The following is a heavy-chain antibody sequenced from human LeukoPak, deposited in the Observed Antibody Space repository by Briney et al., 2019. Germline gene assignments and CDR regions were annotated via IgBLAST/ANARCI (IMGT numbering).Heavy chain of an antibody. D-gene: IGHD6-19*01. CDR3: ARRGPVGGGWGFDY. CDR1: GYTFTSYG. J-gene: IGHJ4*02. CDR2: ISGYYGNT. Sequence: ASVKVSCKASGYTFTSYGISWVRQAPGQGLEWMGWISGYYGNTDSSQNLQGRVTMTRDTSTSTAYMELRSLTSDDTAVYYCARRGPVGGGWGFDYWGQGTLVTVSS. V-gene: IGHV1-18*01.